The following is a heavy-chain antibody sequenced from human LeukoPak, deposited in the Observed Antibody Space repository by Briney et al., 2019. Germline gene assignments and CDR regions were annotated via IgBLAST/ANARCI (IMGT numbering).Heavy chain of an antibody. J-gene: IGHJ6*02. CDR1: GFTFSSYG. CDR2: ISYDGSNK. D-gene: IGHD2-2*01. V-gene: IGHV3-30*18. Sequence: GGSLRLSCAASGFTFSSYGMHWVRQAPGKGLEWVAVISYDGSNKYYADSVKGRFTISRDNSKNTLYLQMNSLRAEDTAVYYCAKGVEGYCSSTSCYYYGMDVWGQGTTVTVPS. CDR3: AKGVEGYCSSTSCYYYGMDV.